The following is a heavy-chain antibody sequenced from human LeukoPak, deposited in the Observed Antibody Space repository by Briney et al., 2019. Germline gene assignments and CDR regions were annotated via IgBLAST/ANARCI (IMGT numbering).Heavy chain of an antibody. Sequence: ASVKVSCKASGYTFTSYYMHWVRQAPGQGLEWMGIINPSGGSTSYAQKFQGRVTMTRDTSTSTVYMELSSLRSEDTAVYYCARDENYHFWSGYYAPYNWFDPWGQGTLVTVSS. CDR1: GYTFTSYY. CDR2: INPSGGST. V-gene: IGHV1-46*01. D-gene: IGHD3-3*01. J-gene: IGHJ5*02. CDR3: ARDENYHFWSGYYAPYNWFDP.